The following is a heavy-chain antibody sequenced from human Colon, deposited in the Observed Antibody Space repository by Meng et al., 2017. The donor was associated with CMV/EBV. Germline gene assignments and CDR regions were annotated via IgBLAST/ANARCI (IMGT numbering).Heavy chain of an antibody. V-gene: IGHV3-30*02. Sequence: GESLKISCAASGFTFNTYGIHWVRQAPGKGLEWVAFIRYDESRIFYADSVKGRFTISRDNAKNSLYLQMNSLRAEDTAVYYCARVNGFLGWFDPWGQGTLVTVSS. CDR3: ARVNGFLGWFDP. J-gene: IGHJ5*02. CDR2: IRYDESRI. CDR1: GFTFNTYG. D-gene: IGHD3-3*01.